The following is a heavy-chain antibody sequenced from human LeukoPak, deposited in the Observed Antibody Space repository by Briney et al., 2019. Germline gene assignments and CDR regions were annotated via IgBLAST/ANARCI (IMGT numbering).Heavy chain of an antibody. CDR2: IRYDGSNK. V-gene: IGHV3-30*02. D-gene: IGHD6-13*01. Sequence: PSETLSLTCTVSGGSISSYYWSWIRQAPGKGLEWVAFIRYDGSNKYYADSVKGRFTISRDNSKNSLYLQMNSLRADDTAVYYCARDRSSTWSLDYWGQGTLVTVSS. J-gene: IGHJ4*02. CDR3: ARDRSSTWSLDY. CDR1: GGSISSYY.